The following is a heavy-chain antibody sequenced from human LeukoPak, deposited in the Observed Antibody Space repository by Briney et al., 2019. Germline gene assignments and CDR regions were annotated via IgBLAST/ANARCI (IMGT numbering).Heavy chain of an antibody. J-gene: IGHJ4*02. CDR3: ARDLPTTVTTDY. Sequence: SEPLSLTCTVSGYFISSDYFWGWIRQPPGRGLEWIGSMYHSGSAYYNPSLKSRVTISLDTSKNQFSLKLTSVTAADTAVYYCARDLPTTVTTDYWGQGTLVTVSS. V-gene: IGHV4-38-2*02. CDR1: GYFISSDYF. CDR2: MYHSGSA. D-gene: IGHD4-17*01.